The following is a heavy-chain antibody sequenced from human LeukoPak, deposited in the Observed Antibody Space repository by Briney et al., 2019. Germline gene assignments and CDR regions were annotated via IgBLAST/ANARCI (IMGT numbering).Heavy chain of an antibody. Sequence: GASVKVSCKASGYTFTGYYMHWVRQAPAQGLEWMGWINPNSGGTNYAQKFQGRVTMTRDTSISTAYMELSRLRSDDTAVYYCARSRDEWFGDVFAWFGAAVAFDYWGQGTLVTVSS. CDR2: INPNSGGT. CDR3: ARSRDEWFGDVFAWFGAAVAFDY. V-gene: IGHV1-2*02. D-gene: IGHD3-10*01. J-gene: IGHJ4*02. CDR1: GYTFTGYY.